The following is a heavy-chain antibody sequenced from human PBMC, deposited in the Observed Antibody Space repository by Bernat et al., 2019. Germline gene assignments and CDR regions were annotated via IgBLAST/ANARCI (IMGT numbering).Heavy chain of an antibody. Sequence: QVQLVQSGAEVKKPGASVKVSCKASGYTFTGYYMHWVRQAPGQGLDWMGWINPNSGGTNYAQKFQRWVTMTRDTSSSTDYMELSRLRSDDTAVYYCARVPFSNYADGYFESWGQGTLVTVSS. D-gene: IGHD1-7*01. J-gene: IGHJ4*02. V-gene: IGHV1-2*04. CDR3: ARVPFSNYADGYFES. CDR2: INPNSGGT. CDR1: GYTFTGYY.